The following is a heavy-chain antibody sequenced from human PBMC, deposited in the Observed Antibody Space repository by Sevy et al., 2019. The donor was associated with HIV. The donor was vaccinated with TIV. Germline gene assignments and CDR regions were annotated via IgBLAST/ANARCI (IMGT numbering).Heavy chain of an antibody. J-gene: IGHJ5*02. D-gene: IGHD3-16*01. V-gene: IGHV4-4*02. CDR1: GGSIRSVYW. CDR2: IYHRGYT. Sequence: SETLSLTCAVSGGSIRSVYWSHWVRQPPGKGLEWIGEIYHRGYTNYNPSLKSRVTISVDNFKNQFSLNLYPVTAADTAVYYCARGGETPRGFDPWGQGSLVTVSS. CDR3: ARGGETPRGFDP.